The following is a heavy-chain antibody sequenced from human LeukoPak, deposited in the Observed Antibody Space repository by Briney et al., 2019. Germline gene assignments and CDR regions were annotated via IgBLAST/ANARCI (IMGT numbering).Heavy chain of an antibody. V-gene: IGHV4-59*08. J-gene: IGHJ4*02. D-gene: IGHD3-22*01. CDR1: GGSISSYY. CDR3: ARQDSSGYLDY. Sequence: SETLSLTCTVSGGSISSYYWSWIRQPPGKGLEWIGYIYYSGSTNYNPSLKSRVTISVDTSKNQFSLKLSSVTAADSAVYYCARQDSSGYLDYWGQGTLVTVSS. CDR2: IYYSGST.